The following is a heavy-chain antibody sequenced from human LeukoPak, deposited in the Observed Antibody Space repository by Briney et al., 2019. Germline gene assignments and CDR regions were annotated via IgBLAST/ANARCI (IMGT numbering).Heavy chain of an antibody. V-gene: IGHV4-34*01. J-gene: IGHJ5*02. D-gene: IGHD3-22*01. CDR3: AIRYYDSSPFDP. CDR1: GGSFSGYY. Sequence: PSETLSLTCAVYGGSFSGYYWSWIRQPPGKGLEWIGEINHSGSTNYNPSLKSRVTISVDTSKDQFSLKLSSVTAADTAVYYCAIRYYDSSPFDPWGQGTLVTVSS. CDR2: INHSGST.